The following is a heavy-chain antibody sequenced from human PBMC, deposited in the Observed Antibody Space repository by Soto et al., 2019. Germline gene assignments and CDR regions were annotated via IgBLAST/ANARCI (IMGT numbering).Heavy chain of an antibody. D-gene: IGHD3-3*01. J-gene: IGHJ3*02. CDR2: IYYSGST. CDR1: GGSISSGGYY. Sequence: SETLSLTCTVSGGSISSGGYYWSWIRQHPGKGLEWIGYIYYSGSTYYNPSLKSRVTISVDTSKNQFSLKLSSVTAADTAVYYCARDVDFWSGYFPDAFDIWGQGTMVTVSS. V-gene: IGHV4-31*03. CDR3: ARDVDFWSGYFPDAFDI.